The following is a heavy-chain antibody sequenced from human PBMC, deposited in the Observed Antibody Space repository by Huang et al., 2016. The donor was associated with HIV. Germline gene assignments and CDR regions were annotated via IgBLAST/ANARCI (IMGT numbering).Heavy chain of an antibody. CDR1: GFTFSSYG. CDR3: AKVTLGFDY. CDR2: IQYDGTKK. Sequence: QVQLVESGGGVVQPGGSLRLSCATSGFTFSSYGMDWVRQGPGLGLEWVAFIQYDGTKKYYADSVKGRFNISRDNSKNMLHLQMNNLRVEDTAAYFCAKVTLGFDYWGQGTWVTVSS. V-gene: IGHV3-30*02. J-gene: IGHJ4*02. D-gene: IGHD2-15*01.